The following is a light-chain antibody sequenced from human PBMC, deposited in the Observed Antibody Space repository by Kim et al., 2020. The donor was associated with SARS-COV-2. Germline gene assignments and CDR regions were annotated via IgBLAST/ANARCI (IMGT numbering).Light chain of an antibody. CDR3: QVWDASSDHVI. CDR1: NIETKS. Sequence: APKETARITCAGNNIETKSVHWYQQKPGQAPVLVIYYDSDRPSGIPERFSGSNSGNTATLTISRVEAGDEADYSCQVWDASSDHVIFGGGTQLTVL. J-gene: IGLJ2*01. CDR2: YDS. V-gene: IGLV3-21*04.